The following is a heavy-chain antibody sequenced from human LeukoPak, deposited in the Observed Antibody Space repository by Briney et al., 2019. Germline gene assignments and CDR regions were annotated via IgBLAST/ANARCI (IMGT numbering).Heavy chain of an antibody. CDR3: ERGGGSYCWFDP. D-gene: IGHD1-26*01. Sequence: ASVKVSCKASGYTFTGYYMHWVRQPPGQGLEWMGWTNPNSGGTNYEQKFQGRVTMTRDTSISTVYMDLRRLTSDDTAVYYCERGGGSYCWFDPWGQGPLVTVSS. CDR1: GYTFTGYY. CDR2: TNPNSGGT. V-gene: IGHV1-2*02. J-gene: IGHJ5*02.